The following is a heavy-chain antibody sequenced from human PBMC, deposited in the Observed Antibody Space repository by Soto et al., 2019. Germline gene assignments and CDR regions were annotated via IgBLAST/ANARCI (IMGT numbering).Heavy chain of an antibody. Sequence: PGGSLRLSCAASGFTFSSYWMSWVRQAPGKGLEWVANIKQDGSEKYYVDSVKGRFTISRDNAKNSLYLQMNSLRAEDTAVYYCARDQGPRSGQEFDYWGQGTLVTVSS. CDR3: ARDQGPRSGQEFDY. CDR1: GFTFSSYW. J-gene: IGHJ4*02. CDR2: IKQDGSEK. D-gene: IGHD6-19*01. V-gene: IGHV3-7*01.